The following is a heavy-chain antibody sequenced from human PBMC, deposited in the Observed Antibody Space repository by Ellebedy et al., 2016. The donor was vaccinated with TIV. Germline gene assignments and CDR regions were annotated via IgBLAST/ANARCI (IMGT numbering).Heavy chain of an antibody. J-gene: IGHJ6*02. D-gene: IGHD2-2*01. V-gene: IGHV3-23*01. Sequence: GGSLRLSXAASGFTFSSYAMSWVRQAPGKGLEWVSAISGSGGSTYYADSVKGRFTISRDNSKNTLYLQMNSLRAEDTAVYYCARESRGRYCSSTSCELYYYYGMDVWGQGTTVTVSS. CDR1: GFTFSSYA. CDR2: ISGSGGST. CDR3: ARESRGRYCSSTSCELYYYYGMDV.